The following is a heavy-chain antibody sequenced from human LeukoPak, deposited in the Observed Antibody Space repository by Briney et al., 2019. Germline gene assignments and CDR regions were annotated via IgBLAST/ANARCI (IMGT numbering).Heavy chain of an antibody. CDR3: AKELMPAARWMVHYYYGMDV. Sequence: PGGSLRLSCAASGFTFSSYAMSWVRQAPGKGLEWVSAISGSGGSTYYADSVKGRFTISRDNSKNTLYLQMNSLRAEDTAVYYCAKELMPAARWMVHYYYGMDVWGQGTTVTVSS. V-gene: IGHV3-23*01. CDR1: GFTFSSYA. J-gene: IGHJ6*02. CDR2: ISGSGGST. D-gene: IGHD2-2*01.